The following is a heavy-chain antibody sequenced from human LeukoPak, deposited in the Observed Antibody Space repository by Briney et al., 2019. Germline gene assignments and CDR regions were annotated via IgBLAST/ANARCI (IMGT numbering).Heavy chain of an antibody. CDR3: AREGIAVAGTGVYFDY. CDR2: IYYSGST. CDR1: GGSISSNIW. V-gene: IGHV4-4*02. Sequence: PSGTLSLTCAVSGGSISSNIWWSWVRQPPGKGLEWIGSIYYSGSTYYNPSLKSRVTISVDTSKNQFSLKLSSVTAADTAVYYCAREGIAVAGTGVYFDYWGQGTLVTVSS. J-gene: IGHJ4*02. D-gene: IGHD6-19*01.